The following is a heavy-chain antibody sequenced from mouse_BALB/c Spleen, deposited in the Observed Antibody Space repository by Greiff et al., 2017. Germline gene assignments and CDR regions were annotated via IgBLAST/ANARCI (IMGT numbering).Heavy chain of an antibody. CDR1: GYTFTSYW. CDR2: INPSTGYT. CDR3: AREGDLLRAWFAY. V-gene: IGHV1-7*01. Sequence: QVQLQQSGAELAKPGASVKMSCKASGYTFTSYWMHWVKQRPGQGLEWIGYINPSTGYTEYNQKFKDKATLTADKSSSTAYMQLSSLTSEDSAVYYCAREGDLLRAWFAYWGQGTLVTVSA. J-gene: IGHJ3*01. D-gene: IGHD1-1*01.